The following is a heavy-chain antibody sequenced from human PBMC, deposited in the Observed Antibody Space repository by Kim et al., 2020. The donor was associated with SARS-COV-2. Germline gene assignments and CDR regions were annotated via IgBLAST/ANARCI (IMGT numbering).Heavy chain of an antibody. V-gene: IGHV4-34*01. J-gene: IGHJ4*02. Sequence: SETLSLTCAVYGGSFSGYYWSWIRQPPGKGLEWIGEINHSGSTNYNPSLKSRVTISVDTSKNQFSLKLSSVTAADTAVYYCAKGSKNYGSGSYSSGWGQGTLVTVSS. CDR3: AKGSKNYGSGSYSSG. CDR1: GGSFSGYY. D-gene: IGHD3-10*01. CDR2: INHSGST.